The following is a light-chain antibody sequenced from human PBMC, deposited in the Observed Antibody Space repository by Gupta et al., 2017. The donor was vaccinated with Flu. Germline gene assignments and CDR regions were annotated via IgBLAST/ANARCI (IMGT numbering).Light chain of an antibody. V-gene: IGKV3-20*01. J-gene: IGKJ1*01. CDR2: GAS. CDR1: QSVSRNF. Sequence: EIMLTQSPGTLSLSPGERATLSCRASQSVSRNFLAWFQQKPGQAPKLLIYGASTRATDIPDRFSGSGSGTEFTLTISRLEPEDFAVYYCQQYGSSPRTFGQGTKVEIK. CDR3: QQYGSSPRT.